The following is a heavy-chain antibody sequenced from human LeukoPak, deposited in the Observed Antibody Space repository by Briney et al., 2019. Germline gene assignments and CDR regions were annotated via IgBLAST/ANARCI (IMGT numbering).Heavy chain of an antibody. CDR2: IYYRGST. CDR3: ARDTGYCSGGSCYHRAFDY. J-gene: IGHJ4*02. CDR1: GGSIKSNNYY. Sequence: SETLSLTCTVSGGSIKSNNYYWGWIRQPPGKGLEWIGSIYYRGSTYYNPSLKSRVTMSVDTSNNQFSLKLSSVTAADTAVYYCARDTGYCSGGSCYHRAFDYWGQGTLVTVSS. D-gene: IGHD2-15*01. V-gene: IGHV4-39*07.